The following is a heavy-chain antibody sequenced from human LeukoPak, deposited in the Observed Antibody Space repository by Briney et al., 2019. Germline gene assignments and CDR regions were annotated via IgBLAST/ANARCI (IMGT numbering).Heavy chain of an antibody. Sequence: ASVKVSCKTSRYTFTDYYVHWVRQAPGQGLEWLAWINPDSGATNFAQRFQGRVTMTRDTSVNTVHMELNRLRSDDTAVYYCARDLCHGGSCFHFDSWGQGTLVTVSS. CDR1: RYTFTDYY. J-gene: IGHJ4*02. CDR2: INPDSGAT. V-gene: IGHV1-2*02. CDR3: ARDLCHGGSCFHFDS. D-gene: IGHD2-15*01.